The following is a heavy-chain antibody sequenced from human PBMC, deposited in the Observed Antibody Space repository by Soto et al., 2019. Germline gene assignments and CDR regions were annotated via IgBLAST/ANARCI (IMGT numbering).Heavy chain of an antibody. CDR3: ARAGCDGGSCYTLVGLRYGMDV. CDR2: ISYDGSNK. CDR1: GFTISSYA. Sequence: QVQLVESGGGVVQPGRSLRLSCAASGFTISSYAMHWVRQAPGKGLEWVAVISYDGSNKYYADSVKGRFTISRDNSKNTLYLQMNSLRAEDTAVYYCARAGCDGGSCYTLVGLRYGMDVW. J-gene: IGHJ6*01. V-gene: IGHV3-30-3*01. D-gene: IGHD2-15*01.